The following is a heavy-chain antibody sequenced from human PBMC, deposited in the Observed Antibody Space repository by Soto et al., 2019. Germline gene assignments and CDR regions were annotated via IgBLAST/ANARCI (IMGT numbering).Heavy chain of an antibody. CDR3: ARVGRADYNSGISDFYAVDV. CDR1: GFTFSSYS. CDR2: ISNSGSYI. V-gene: IGHV3-21*01. D-gene: IGHD3-10*01. Sequence: GGSLRLSCAASGFTFSSYSMNWVRQAPGKGLEWVSFISNSGSYIYYADSVKGRFTFSRDDAKNSLHLQMNSLRAEDTAVYYCARVGRADYNSGISDFYAVDVWGQGTTVTVSS. J-gene: IGHJ6*02.